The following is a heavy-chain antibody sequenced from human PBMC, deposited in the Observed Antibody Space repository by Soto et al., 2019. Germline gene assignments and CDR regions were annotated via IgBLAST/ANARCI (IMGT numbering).Heavy chain of an antibody. J-gene: IGHJ3*02. CDR3: ASPPVGAVAGNEGAFDI. D-gene: IGHD6-19*01. Sequence: GASVKVSCKASGYTFTSYYMHWVRQAPEQGLEWMGIINPSGGSTSYAQKFQGRVTMTRDTSTSTVYMELSSLRSEDTAVYYCASPPVGAVAGNEGAFDIWGQGTMVTVSS. CDR2: INPSGGST. CDR1: GYTFTSYY. V-gene: IGHV1-46*01.